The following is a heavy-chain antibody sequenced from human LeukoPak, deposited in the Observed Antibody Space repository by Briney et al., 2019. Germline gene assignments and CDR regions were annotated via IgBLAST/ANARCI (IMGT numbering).Heavy chain of an antibody. CDR1: GGSTSTYY. V-gene: IGHV4-59*01. Sequence: SETLSLTCTVSGGSTSTYYWSWIRQPPGKGLEWIGYIYYSGSTNYNPSLKSRVTISIDTSKNQFSLRLSSVTAADTAVYYCAREWQQLVPRYFDLWGRGTLVTVSS. CDR3: AREWQQLVPRYFDL. J-gene: IGHJ2*01. CDR2: IYYSGST. D-gene: IGHD6-13*01.